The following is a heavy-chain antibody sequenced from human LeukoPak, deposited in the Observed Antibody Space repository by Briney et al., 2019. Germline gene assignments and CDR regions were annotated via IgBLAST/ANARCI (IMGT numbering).Heavy chain of an antibody. CDR1: GFMFSSYV. CDR2: IDENGGNT. J-gene: IGHJ4*02. CDR3: AKDFQHDGGQE. V-gene: IGHV3-23*01. Sequence: PGGSLRLSCAASGFMFSSYVMTWVRQAPGRGPEWVSTIDENGGNTHYADSVKGRFTISRDNSKNTLYLQINSLRAEDTAVYYCAKDFQHDGGQEWGQGTLVSVPS. D-gene: IGHD4-23*01.